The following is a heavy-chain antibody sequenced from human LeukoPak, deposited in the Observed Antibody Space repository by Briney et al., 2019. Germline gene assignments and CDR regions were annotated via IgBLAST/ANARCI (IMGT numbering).Heavy chain of an antibody. CDR3: ARYTVLVSGTFDY. CDR2: ISRSGSTT. D-gene: IGHD5-18*01. J-gene: IGHJ4*02. V-gene: IGHV3-11*01. CDR1: GFIFSGYY. Sequence: GGSLRLSCAASGFIFSGYYMSWIRQAPGKGLEGVSYISRSGSTTYYADSVKGRFTISRDNAKNSLYLQMNSLRAEDTAVYYCARYTVLVSGTFDYWGQGTLVTVSS.